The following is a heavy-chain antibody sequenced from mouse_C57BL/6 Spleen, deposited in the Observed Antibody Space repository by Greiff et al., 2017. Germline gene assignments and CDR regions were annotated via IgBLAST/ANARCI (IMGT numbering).Heavy chain of an antibody. J-gene: IGHJ4*01. V-gene: IGHV1-7*01. CDR1: GYTFTSYW. CDR3: ARGDYDDLYAMDY. CDR2: INPSSGYT. Sequence: QVQLKQSGAELAKPGASVKLSCKASGYTFTSYWMHWVKQRPGQGLEWIGYINPSSGYTKYNQKFKDKATLTADKSSSTAYMQLSSLTYEDSAVYYCARGDYDDLYAMDYWGQGTSVTVSS. D-gene: IGHD2-4*01.